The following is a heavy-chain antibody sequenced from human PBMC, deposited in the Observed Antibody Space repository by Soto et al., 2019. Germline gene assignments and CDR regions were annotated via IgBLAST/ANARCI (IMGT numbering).Heavy chain of an antibody. Sequence: GESLKISCKGSGYSFTSYWISWVRQMPGKGLEWMGRIDPSAYYTHYRPSFQGHVTISADKSISTAYLQWRSLKASDTAMYYCVRGVVPAGKDYYYHGKAVGGQGSTVNVSS. D-gene: IGHD2-2*01. CDR2: IDPSAYYT. V-gene: IGHV5-10-1*01. CDR3: VRGVVPAGKDYYYHGKAV. CDR1: GYSFTSYW. J-gene: IGHJ6*02.